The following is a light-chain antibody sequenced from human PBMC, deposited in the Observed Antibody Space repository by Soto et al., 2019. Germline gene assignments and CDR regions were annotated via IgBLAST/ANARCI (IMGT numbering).Light chain of an antibody. CDR3: GSYTSGNTLAV. CDR2: DVS. Sequence: QSVLTQPASVSASPGQSITISCTGTSSDVARYNYVSWYQQHPGKAPKLMIYDVSNRPSGVSNRFSGSKSGNTASLTISGLQAEYEAVYYCGSYTSGNTLAVSGTGTKVTVL. V-gene: IGLV2-14*03. J-gene: IGLJ1*01. CDR1: SSDVARYNY.